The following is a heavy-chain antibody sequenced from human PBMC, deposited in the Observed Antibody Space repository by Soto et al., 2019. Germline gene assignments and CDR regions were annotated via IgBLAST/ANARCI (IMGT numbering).Heavy chain of an antibody. CDR2: IYYSGST. J-gene: IGHJ4*02. D-gene: IGHD3-22*01. Sequence: SETLSLTCTVSGGSISSGDYYWSWIRQPPGKGLEWIGYIYYSGSTYYNPSLKSRVTISVDTSKNQFSLKLSSVTAADTAVYYCARDRYYDSSGYSGYLDYWGQGTLVTVSS. CDR1: GGSISSGDYY. V-gene: IGHV4-30-4*01. CDR3: ARDRYYDSSGYSGYLDY.